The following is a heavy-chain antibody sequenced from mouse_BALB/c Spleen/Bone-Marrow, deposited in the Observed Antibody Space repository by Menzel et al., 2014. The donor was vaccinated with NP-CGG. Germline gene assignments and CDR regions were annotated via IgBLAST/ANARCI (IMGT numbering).Heavy chain of an antibody. CDR3: ARGGYDDAVDY. V-gene: IGHV3-2*02. CDR1: GYSITSDYA. Sequence: ESGPGLVKPSPSLSLTCTVTGYSITSDYAWNWIRQFPGNKLEWMGYIGYSGSTSYNPSLKSRIPITRDTSKNQFILQLNSVTAEDTATYYCARGGYDDAVDYWGQGTSVTVSS. CDR2: IGYSGST. D-gene: IGHD2-14*01. J-gene: IGHJ4*01.